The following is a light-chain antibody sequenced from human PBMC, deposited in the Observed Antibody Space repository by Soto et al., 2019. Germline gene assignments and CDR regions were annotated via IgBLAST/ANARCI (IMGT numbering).Light chain of an antibody. CDR2: DAS. Sequence: EIVMTQSPATMSVSPGERATLSCRASQSMGSNVAWYQQKPGQAPRLLIYDASNRATGIPARFSGSGSGTDFTLTISSLEPEDVAVYYCQQRSNWPPKITFGQGTRLEIK. J-gene: IGKJ5*01. CDR1: QSMGSN. CDR3: QQRSNWPPKIT. V-gene: IGKV3-11*01.